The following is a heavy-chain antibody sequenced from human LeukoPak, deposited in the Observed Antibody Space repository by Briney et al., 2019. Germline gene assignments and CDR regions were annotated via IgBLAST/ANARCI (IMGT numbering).Heavy chain of an antibody. CDR1: GFTFSSYS. D-gene: IGHD3-22*01. Sequence: RGSLRLSCAASGFTFSSYSMNWVRQAPGKGLEWVSSISSSSTYIYYADSVNGRFTISRDNAKNSLYLQMNSLRAEDTAMYYCARGPTPQTYYYDSSGYSDWGQGTLVTVSS. CDR3: ARGPTPQTYYYDSSGYSD. V-gene: IGHV3-21*01. J-gene: IGHJ4*02. CDR2: ISSSSTYI.